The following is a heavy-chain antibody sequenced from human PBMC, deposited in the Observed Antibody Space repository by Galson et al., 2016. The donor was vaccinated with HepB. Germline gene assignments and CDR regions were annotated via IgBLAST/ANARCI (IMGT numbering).Heavy chain of an antibody. CDR1: GYSFTSYY. Sequence: SVKVSCKASGYSFTSYYVHWVRQAPGQGLEWMGIINPSGGSPTYAQNFRDRVTMTRDTSTSTVYMELSSLTSHDTAVYYCARVSSSTWHYFYYDMDVWGQGTTVTVSS. D-gene: IGHD6-13*01. CDR3: ARVSSSTWHYFYYDMDV. CDR2: INPSGGSP. J-gene: IGHJ6*02. V-gene: IGHV1-46*01.